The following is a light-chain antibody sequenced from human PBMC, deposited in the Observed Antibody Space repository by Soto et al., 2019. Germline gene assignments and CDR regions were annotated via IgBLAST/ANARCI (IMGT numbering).Light chain of an antibody. Sequence: EIVLTQSPGTLSLSPGERATLSCRASQSVSSSYLAWYQQKPGQAPRLRIYGASSRATGIPDRFSGSGSGTDFTLTISRLEPEDFAVYYCQQYGISLLTVGGGTKVEIK. CDR1: QSVSSSY. CDR2: GAS. J-gene: IGKJ4*01. CDR3: QQYGISLLT. V-gene: IGKV3-20*01.